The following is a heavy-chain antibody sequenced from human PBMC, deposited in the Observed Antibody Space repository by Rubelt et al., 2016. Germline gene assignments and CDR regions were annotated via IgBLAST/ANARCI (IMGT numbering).Heavy chain of an antibody. V-gene: IGHV4-34*01. CDR1: GGSFSGYY. D-gene: IGHD4-17*01. CDR2: INHSGST. J-gene: IGHJ6*02. CDR3: ARGRASTVTTYYYYYGMDV. Sequence: QWGAGLLKPSETLSLTCAVYGGSFSGYYWSWIRQPPGKGLEWIGEINHSGSTNYNPSLKSRVTISVDTSKNQFSLKLSSVTAADTAVYYCARGRASTVTTYYYYYGMDVWGQGTTVTVSS.